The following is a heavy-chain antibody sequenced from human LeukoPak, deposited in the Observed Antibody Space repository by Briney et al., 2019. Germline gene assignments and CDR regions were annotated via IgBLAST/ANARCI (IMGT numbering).Heavy chain of an antibody. V-gene: IGHV4-39*01. J-gene: IGHJ5*02. CDR1: GGSINSDIYY. CDR2: IYYSGNI. CDR3: ARGASSRSGYCSSTSCRNWFDP. Sequence: SETLSLTCTVSGGSINSDIYYWGWIRQTPGKGLEWIGSIYYSGNIYNNPSLYGRVTLSIDTSKNQFSLKLSSVTAADTAVYYCARGASSRSGYCSSTSCRNWFDPWGQGTLVTVSS. D-gene: IGHD2-2*03.